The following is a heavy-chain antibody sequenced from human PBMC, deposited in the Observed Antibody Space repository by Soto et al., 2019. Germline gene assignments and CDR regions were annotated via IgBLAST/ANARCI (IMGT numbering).Heavy chain of an antibody. D-gene: IGHD3-9*01. CDR1: GHTFTSYD. V-gene: IGHV1-8*01. CDR3: ARGYGYFDWLSEYFQH. CDR2: MNPNSGNT. Sequence: ASVKVSCKASGHTFTSYDINWVRQATGQGLEWMGWMNPNSGNTGYAQKFQGRVTMTRNTSISTAYMELSSLRSEDTAVYYCARGYGYFDWLSEYFQHWGQGTLVTVSS. J-gene: IGHJ1*01.